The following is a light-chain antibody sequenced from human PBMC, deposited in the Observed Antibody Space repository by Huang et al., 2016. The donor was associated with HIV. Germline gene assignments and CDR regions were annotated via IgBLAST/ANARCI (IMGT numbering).Light chain of an antibody. J-gene: IGKJ1*01. CDR3: QQYFNTPPT. CDR1: QSVLNRSNNKKY. V-gene: IGKV4-1*01. CDR2: WAS. Sequence: DIVMTQSPDSLAVSLGERATNQCKSSQSVLNRSNNKKYLAWYQKKPGPPPKLGIYWASTRESGVPGRFSGSGSETDFTLAISSLQAEDVAVYYCQQYFNTPPTFGQGTKVEIK.